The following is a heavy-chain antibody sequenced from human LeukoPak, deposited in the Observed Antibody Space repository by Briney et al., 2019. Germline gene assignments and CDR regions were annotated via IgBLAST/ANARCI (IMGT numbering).Heavy chain of an antibody. V-gene: IGHV4-4*07. Sequence: PSETLSLTCTVSGGSISSYYWSWIWQPAGKGLEWIGRIYIIGSTNYNPSLKSRVTISVDTSKNQFSLKLSSVTAADTAVYYCARAKPMDVWGKGTTVTISS. CDR1: GGSISSYY. CDR3: ARAKPMDV. J-gene: IGHJ6*03. CDR2: IYIIGST.